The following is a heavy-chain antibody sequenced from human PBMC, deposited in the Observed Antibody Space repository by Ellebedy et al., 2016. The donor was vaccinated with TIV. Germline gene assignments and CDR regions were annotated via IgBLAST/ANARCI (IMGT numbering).Heavy chain of an antibody. D-gene: IGHD3-10*01. CDR3: ARDNSGRTQY. J-gene: IGHJ4*02. Sequence: GESLKISXAASGFTFSTYWMAWVRQAPGTGLEWVANIKQDGSRENYVDSVKGRFTISRDNSKNTLYLQMNSLRAEDTAVYYCARDNSGRTQYWGQGTLVIVSS. CDR1: GFTFSTYW. V-gene: IGHV3-7*01. CDR2: IKQDGSRE.